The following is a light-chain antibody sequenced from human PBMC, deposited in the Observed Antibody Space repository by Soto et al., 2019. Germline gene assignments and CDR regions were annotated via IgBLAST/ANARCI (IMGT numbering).Light chain of an antibody. CDR2: AAS. J-gene: IGKJ5*01. Sequence: DIQMTQSSSSLSASVGDRVTITCRASQGISNYLAWYQQKPGKVPKLLIYAASTLQSGVPSRFSGSGSGTDFTLTISSLQPADVATYYCQKYNSALSTFGQGTRLEIK. V-gene: IGKV1-27*01. CDR3: QKYNSALST. CDR1: QGISNY.